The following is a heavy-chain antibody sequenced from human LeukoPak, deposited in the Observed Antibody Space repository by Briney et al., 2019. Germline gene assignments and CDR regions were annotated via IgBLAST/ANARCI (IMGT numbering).Heavy chain of an antibody. Sequence: ETLSLTCAVYGGSFSGYYWSWIRQPPGKGLEWIGEINHSGSTNYNPSLKSRVTISVDTSKNQFSLKLSSVTAADTAVYYCARGESGSYAHFDYWGQGTLVTVSS. J-gene: IGHJ4*02. D-gene: IGHD1-26*01. V-gene: IGHV4-34*01. CDR1: GGSFSGYY. CDR3: ARGESGSYAHFDY. CDR2: INHSGST.